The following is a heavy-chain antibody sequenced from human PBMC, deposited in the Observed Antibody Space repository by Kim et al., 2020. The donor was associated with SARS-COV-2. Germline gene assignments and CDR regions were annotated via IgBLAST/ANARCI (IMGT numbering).Heavy chain of an antibody. CDR3: ARDSGYDYSFDY. D-gene: IGHD5-12*01. CDR2: IKQDGSEK. CDR1: GFTFSSYC. J-gene: IGHJ4*02. Sequence: GGSLRLSCAASGFTFSSYCMSWVRQAPGKGLEWVANIKQDGSEKYYVDSVKGRFTISRDNAKNSLYLQMNSLRAEDTAVYYCARDSGYDYSFDYWGQGT. V-gene: IGHV3-7*01.